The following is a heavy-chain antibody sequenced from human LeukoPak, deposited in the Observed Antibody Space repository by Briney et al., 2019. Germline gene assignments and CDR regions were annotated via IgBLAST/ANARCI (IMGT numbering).Heavy chain of an antibody. Sequence: GGSLRLSCAASGFTFDDYAMHWVRQAPGKGLEWVSLISGDGGSTYYADSVKGRFTISRDNSKNSLYLQMNSLRTEGTALYYCAKGHYDYVWGSYRPQYYFDYWGQGTLVTVSS. D-gene: IGHD3-16*02. CDR3: AKGHYDYVWGSYRPQYYFDY. J-gene: IGHJ4*02. V-gene: IGHV3-43*02. CDR2: ISGDGGST. CDR1: GFTFDDYA.